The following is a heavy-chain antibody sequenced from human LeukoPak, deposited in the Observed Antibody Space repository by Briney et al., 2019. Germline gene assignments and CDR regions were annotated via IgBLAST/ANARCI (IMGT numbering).Heavy chain of an antibody. CDR3: AKAPVELERPTGFDY. J-gene: IGHJ4*02. V-gene: IGHV3-23*01. CDR1: GFTFSSYA. D-gene: IGHD1-1*01. Sequence: GGSLRLSCAASGFTFSSYAMSWVRQAPGKGLEWVSAISGSGGSTYYADSVKGRFTISRDNSKNTPYLQMNSLRAEDTAVYYCAKAPVELERPTGFDYWGQGTLVTVSS. CDR2: ISGSGGST.